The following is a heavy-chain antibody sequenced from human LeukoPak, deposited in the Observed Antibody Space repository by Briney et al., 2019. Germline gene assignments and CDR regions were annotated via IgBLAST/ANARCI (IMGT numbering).Heavy chain of an antibody. CDR3: TSLVF. Sequence: GGSLRLSCAASGFNFSKIWMSWVRQAPGKGLEWVGRIKSKTDGETTGYAAFVQGRFTISRDDSKNTLYLDMNSLETEDAAVNYCTSLVFWGQGTPVIVSS. CDR2: IKSKTDGETT. J-gene: IGHJ1*01. D-gene: IGHD6-6*01. CDR1: GFNFSKIW. V-gene: IGHV3-15*01.